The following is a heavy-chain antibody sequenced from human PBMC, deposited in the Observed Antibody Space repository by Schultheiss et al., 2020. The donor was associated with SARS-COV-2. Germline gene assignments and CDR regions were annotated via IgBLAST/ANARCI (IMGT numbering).Heavy chain of an antibody. Sequence: GGSLRLSCAASGFTFTSYAMSWVRQAPGKGLEWVSSISSRGTYIYYADSVKGRFTISRDNSKNTLYLQMNSLRAEDTAVYYCARGVAVAGSPYDAFDIWGQGTMVTVSS. J-gene: IGHJ3*02. CDR1: GFTFTSYA. CDR2: ISSRGTYI. D-gene: IGHD6-19*01. CDR3: ARGVAVAGSPYDAFDI. V-gene: IGHV3-21*01.